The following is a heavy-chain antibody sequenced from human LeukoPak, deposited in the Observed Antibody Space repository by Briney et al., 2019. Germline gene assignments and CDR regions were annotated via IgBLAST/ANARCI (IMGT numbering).Heavy chain of an antibody. V-gene: IGHV3-30-3*01. D-gene: IGHD7-27*01. Sequence: GGSLRLSCAASGFTFSSYAIFWVRQAPGKGLEWVAIISYDGSNKYYADSVKGRFTISRDNSKNSLYLQMNSLRDEDTAVYYCARDHNWGFDYWGQGTLVTVSS. J-gene: IGHJ4*02. CDR1: GFTFSSYA. CDR3: ARDHNWGFDY. CDR2: ISYDGSNK.